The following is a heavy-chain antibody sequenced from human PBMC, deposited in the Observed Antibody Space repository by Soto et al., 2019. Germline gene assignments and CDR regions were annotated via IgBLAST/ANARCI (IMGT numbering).Heavy chain of an antibody. V-gene: IGHV1-69*19. Sequence: QVQLVQSGAEVKKPGSSVKVSCKPSGGTFNSYTINWVRQAPGQGLEWMGGITPICGRTRYAQKFQDRVTITADAPPNTASMELRALTSADTAVYYCARVPGIVLVPTKPPLGAPLDLWGEGALVTVSS. CDR1: GGTFNSYT. CDR3: ARVPGIVLVPTKPPLGAPLDL. J-gene: IGHJ5*02. D-gene: IGHD2-8*02. CDR2: ITPICGRT.